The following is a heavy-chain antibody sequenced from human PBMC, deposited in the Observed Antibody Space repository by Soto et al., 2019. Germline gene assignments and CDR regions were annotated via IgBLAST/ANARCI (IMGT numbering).Heavy chain of an antibody. Sequence: SETLSLTCTVSGGSMSSYYWSWIRQPPGKGLEWIGYISYRGSTKYNPSLRSRVTISVDTSKNQFSLKLSSVTAADTAVYYCVRDSYYYGSGTYRFDPWGQGTLVTVSS. CDR1: GGSMSSYY. CDR2: ISYRGST. V-gene: IGHV4-59*01. CDR3: VRDSYYYGSGTYRFDP. J-gene: IGHJ5*02. D-gene: IGHD3-10*01.